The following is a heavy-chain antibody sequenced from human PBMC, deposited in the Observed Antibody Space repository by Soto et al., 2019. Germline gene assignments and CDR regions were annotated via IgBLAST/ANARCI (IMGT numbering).Heavy chain of an antibody. Sequence: PGGSLRLSCAASGFTFSNYGMHWDRQAPGKGLDWVAVISYDGSIEYYSESVKGRFTMSRDNSENTVYLQMNSLRTEDTAVYFCGRDWVWFGAHPIDNWGQGTLVTVSS. J-gene: IGHJ4*02. V-gene: IGHV3-30*03. CDR3: GRDWVWFGAHPIDN. CDR1: GFTFSNYG. CDR2: ISYDGSIE. D-gene: IGHD3-10*01.